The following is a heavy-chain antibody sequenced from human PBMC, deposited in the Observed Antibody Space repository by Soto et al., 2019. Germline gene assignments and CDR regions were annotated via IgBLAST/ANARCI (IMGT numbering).Heavy chain of an antibody. Sequence: SLRLSCAASGFTVSSYWMSWVRQAPGKGLEWVANIKQDGSEKYYVDSVKGRFTISRDNAKNSLYLQMNSLRAEDTAVYYCARGLLAARPTYWGQGTLVTVSS. CDR2: IKQDGSEK. CDR1: GFTVSSYW. V-gene: IGHV3-7*03. CDR3: ARGLLAARPTY. J-gene: IGHJ4*02. D-gene: IGHD6-6*01.